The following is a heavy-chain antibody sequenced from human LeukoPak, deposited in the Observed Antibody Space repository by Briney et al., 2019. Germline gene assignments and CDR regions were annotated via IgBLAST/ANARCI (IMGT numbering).Heavy chain of an antibody. D-gene: IGHD1-26*01. V-gene: IGHV4-39*01. CDR2: IYYSGST. J-gene: IGHJ4*02. CDR3: ARAGLGTYYGTYYFDY. Sequence: SETLSLTCTVSGGSISSSSYYWGWIRQPPGKGLEWIGSIYYSGSTYYNPSLKSRVTISVDTFKNQFSLKLSSVTAADTAVCYCARAGLGTYYGTYYFDYWGQGTLVTVSS. CDR1: GGSISSSSYY.